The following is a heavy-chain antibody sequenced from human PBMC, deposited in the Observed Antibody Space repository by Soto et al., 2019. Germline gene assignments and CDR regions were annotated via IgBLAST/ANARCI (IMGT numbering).Heavy chain of an antibody. J-gene: IGHJ3*02. V-gene: IGHV4-59*08. CDR3: ARLYVNIVTLHAFDI. D-gene: IGHD5-12*01. CDR2: IYYSGST. CDR1: GGSISSYY. Sequence: SETLSLTCTVSGGSISSYYWSWIRQPPGKGLEWIGYIYYSGSTNYNPSLKSRVTISVDTSKNQFSLKLSSVTAADTAVYYCARLYVNIVTLHAFDIWGKGQWSPSPQ.